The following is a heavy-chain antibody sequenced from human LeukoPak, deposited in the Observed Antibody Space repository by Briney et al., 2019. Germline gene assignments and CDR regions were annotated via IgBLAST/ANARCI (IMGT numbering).Heavy chain of an antibody. CDR2: INPSGGST. CDR3: ARVAAEVVGVPGAIGFGWLRRDYYYMDV. CDR1: GYTFTSYY. J-gene: IGHJ6*03. D-gene: IGHD2-2*02. Sequence: ASVKVSCKASGYTFTSYYMHWVRQAPGEGLEGRGIINPSGGSTSYAQKFQGRVTMTRDMSTSTVYMELSSLRSEDTAVYYCARVAAEVVGVPGAIGFGWLRRDYYYMDVWGKGTTVIVSS. V-gene: IGHV1-46*01.